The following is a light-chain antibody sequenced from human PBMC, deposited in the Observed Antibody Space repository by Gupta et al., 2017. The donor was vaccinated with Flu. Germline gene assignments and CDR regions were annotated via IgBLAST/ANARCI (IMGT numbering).Light chain of an antibody. CDR1: TSNIGAGFD. V-gene: IGLV1-40*01. Sequence: QPVLASPPLVAGAPGQRVIIPCTGRTSNIGAGFDVNWYQQLPGKAPQLLIDGRSNRPPGVPDRFSGSKSGASASLVIAGLRAEDEANYYCQSYDSDDSGPVFGEGTGLTV. J-gene: IGLJ2*01. CDR3: QSYDSDDSGPV. CDR2: GRS.